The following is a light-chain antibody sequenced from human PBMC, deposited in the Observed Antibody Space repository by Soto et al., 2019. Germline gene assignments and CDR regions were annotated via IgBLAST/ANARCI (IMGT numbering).Light chain of an antibody. CDR3: CSYAGSSTFWV. V-gene: IGLV2-23*01. J-gene: IGLJ3*02. Sequence: QSALTQPASVSGSPGQSITISCTGTSGDIGSFDLVSWFQQHPDKAPKLMIYVGTKRPSGVSNRFSGSKSGNTASLTISGLQAEDEADYHCCSYAGSSTFWVFGGGTKLTVL. CDR2: VGT. CDR1: SGDIGSFDL.